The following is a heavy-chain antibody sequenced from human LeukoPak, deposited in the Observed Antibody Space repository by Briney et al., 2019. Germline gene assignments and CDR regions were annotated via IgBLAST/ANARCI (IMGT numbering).Heavy chain of an antibody. CDR2: IYYSGNT. CDR1: GGSIIGYY. CDR3: AGGPTCSGGSCYPEH. D-gene: IGHD2-15*01. V-gene: IGHV4-59*01. Sequence: SETLSLTCTVSGGSIIGYYWTWIRQPPGKGLEWIGHIYYSGNTIYNPSLKSRVTISVDTSKNQFSLKLTSVTTADTAVYYCAGGPTCSGGSCYPEHWGQGTLVTVSS. J-gene: IGHJ1*01.